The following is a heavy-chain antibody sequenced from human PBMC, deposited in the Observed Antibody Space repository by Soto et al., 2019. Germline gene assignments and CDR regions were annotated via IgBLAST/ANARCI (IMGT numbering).Heavy chain of an antibody. J-gene: IGHJ5*02. CDR1: GFIFSSYD. Sequence: GGSLRLSCAASGFIFSSYDMNWVRQAPGKGLEWVSYISSGSGNILYADSVKGRFTISRDNAKNSLYLQMNSLRAEDTAVYYCARTYGTGSLNWFDPWGQGTLATVSS. D-gene: IGHD3-10*01. V-gene: IGHV3-48*04. CDR2: ISSGSGNI. CDR3: ARTYGTGSLNWFDP.